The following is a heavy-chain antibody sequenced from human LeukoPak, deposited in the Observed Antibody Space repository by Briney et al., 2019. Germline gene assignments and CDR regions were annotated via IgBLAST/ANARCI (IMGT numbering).Heavy chain of an antibody. CDR3: ARGRMDDYGDYPDY. J-gene: IGHJ4*02. D-gene: IGHD4-17*01. CDR2: ISSSSSYI. CDR1: GFTFSSYN. Sequence: GGSLRLSCAASGFTFSSYNMNWVRQATGKGLEWVSSISSSSSYIYYADSVKGRFTISRDNAKNSLYLQMNSLRAEDTAVYYCARGRMDDYGDYPDYWGQGTLVTVSS. V-gene: IGHV3-21*01.